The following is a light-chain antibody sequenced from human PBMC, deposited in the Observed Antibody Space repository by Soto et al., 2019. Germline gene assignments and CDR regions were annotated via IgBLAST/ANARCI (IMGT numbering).Light chain of an antibody. CDR2: GAS. V-gene: IGKV3-20*01. Sequence: EIVLTQSPGTLSLSPGERATFSCRASQSVTSSYLAWYQQKPGQAPRPLIYGASSRATGIPDRFSGSGSGTDFTLTISRLEPEDFAVYYCQQYGSSRTFGPGTKVDIK. CDR1: QSVTSSY. CDR3: QQYGSSRT. J-gene: IGKJ3*01.